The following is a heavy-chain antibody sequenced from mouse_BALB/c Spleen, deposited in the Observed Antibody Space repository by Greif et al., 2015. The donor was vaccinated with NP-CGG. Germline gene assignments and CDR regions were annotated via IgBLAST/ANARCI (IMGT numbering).Heavy chain of an antibody. CDR3: ARSPYFDY. CDR1: GYTFTGYW. V-gene: IGHV1-7*01. CDR2: INPSTGYT. J-gene: IGHJ2*01. Sequence: VQGVESGAELAKPGASVKMSCKASGYTFTGYWMHWVKQRPGQGLEWIGYINPSTGYTEYNQKFKDKATLTADKSSSTAYMQLSSLTSEDSAVYYCARSPYFDYWGQGTTLTVSS.